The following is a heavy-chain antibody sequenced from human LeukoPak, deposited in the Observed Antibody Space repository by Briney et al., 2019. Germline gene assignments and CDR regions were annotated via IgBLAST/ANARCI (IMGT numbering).Heavy chain of an antibody. J-gene: IGHJ4*02. CDR1: GFTFSSYA. CDR3: ATVQFLEWLPD. D-gene: IGHD3-3*01. Sequence: GGSLRLSCAASGFTFSSYAMHWVRQAPGKGLEWVAVISYDGSNKYYADSVKGRFTTSRDNAKNSLFLQMNSLTTEDTAVYYCATVQFLEWLPDWGQGTLVAVS. V-gene: IGHV3-30-3*01. CDR2: ISYDGSNK.